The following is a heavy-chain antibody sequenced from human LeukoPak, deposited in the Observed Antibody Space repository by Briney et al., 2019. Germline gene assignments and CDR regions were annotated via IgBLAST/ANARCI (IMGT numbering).Heavy chain of an antibody. J-gene: IGHJ4*02. CDR3: ARYYDFWSGYKYYFDY. CDR2: IYYSGST. Sequence: SETLSLTCTVSGGPISSGDYYWSRIRQPPGEGLEGIVYIYYSGSTYYNPSLKSRVTISVDTSKNQFSLKLSSVTAADTAVYYCARYYDFWSGYKYYFDYWGQGTLVTVSS. V-gene: IGHV4-30-4*08. D-gene: IGHD3-3*01. CDR1: GGPISSGDYY.